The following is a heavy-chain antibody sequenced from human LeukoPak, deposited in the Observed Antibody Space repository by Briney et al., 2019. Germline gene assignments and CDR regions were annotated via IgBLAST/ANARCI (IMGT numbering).Heavy chain of an antibody. D-gene: IGHD2-2*01. CDR2: ISSSGSTI. V-gene: IGHV3-11*01. Sequence: PGGSLRLSCAASGFTFSDYYMSWIRRAPGKGLEWVSYISSSGSTIYYADSVKGRFTISRDNAKNSLYLQVNSLRAEDTAVYYCALGYCSSTSCLFDYWGQGTLVTVSS. J-gene: IGHJ4*02. CDR3: ALGYCSSTSCLFDY. CDR1: GFTFSDYY.